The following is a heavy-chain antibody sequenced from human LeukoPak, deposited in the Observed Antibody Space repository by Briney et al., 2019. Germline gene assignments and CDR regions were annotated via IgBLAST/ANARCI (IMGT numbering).Heavy chain of an antibody. CDR3: ARQSSHYYGSGTFRHFDY. D-gene: IGHD3-10*01. J-gene: IGHJ4*02. V-gene: IGHV4-4*02. CDR2: IFYTGST. CDR1: GGSISSSNW. Sequence: PSETLSLTCAVSGGSISSSNWWSWVRQPPGKGLELIANIFYTGSTHYNPSLKSRVSISVDTSKNQFSLKLSSVTAADTAIYYCARQSSHYYGSGTFRHFDYWGQGTLVSVSS.